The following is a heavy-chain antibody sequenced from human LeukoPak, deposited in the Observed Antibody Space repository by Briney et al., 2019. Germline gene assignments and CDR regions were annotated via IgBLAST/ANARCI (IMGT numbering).Heavy chain of an antibody. Sequence: SETLSLTCAAYGGSFSGYYWSWIRQPPGKGLEWIGEINHSGSTNYNPSLKSRVTISVDTSKNQFSLKLSSVTAADTAVYYCARSRVVPAATRHFDYWGQGTLVTVSS. CDR1: GGSFSGYY. CDR3: ARSRVVPAATRHFDY. V-gene: IGHV4-34*01. CDR2: INHSGST. D-gene: IGHD2-2*01. J-gene: IGHJ4*02.